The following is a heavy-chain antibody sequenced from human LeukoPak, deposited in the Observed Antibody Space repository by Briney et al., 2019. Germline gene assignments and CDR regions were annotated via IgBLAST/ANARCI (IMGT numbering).Heavy chain of an antibody. Sequence: GGSLRLSCAASGFTLSSYAMSWVRQAPGKGLEWVSAISGSGGSTYYADSVRGRFTISRVNSKNTLYLQMNSLRAEDTAVYYCAKDHGTREQWLVPVFDYWGQGTLVTVSS. J-gene: IGHJ4*02. CDR2: ISGSGGST. V-gene: IGHV3-23*01. CDR3: AKDHGTREQWLVPVFDY. CDR1: GFTLSSYA. D-gene: IGHD6-19*01.